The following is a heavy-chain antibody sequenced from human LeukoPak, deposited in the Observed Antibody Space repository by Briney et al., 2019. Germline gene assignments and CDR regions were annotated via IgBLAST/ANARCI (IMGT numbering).Heavy chain of an antibody. CDR2: ISGSGGST. J-gene: IGHJ4*02. CDR1: GFTFSSYA. CDR3: AKDREYYDILTGSPFDY. V-gene: IGHV3-23*01. D-gene: IGHD3-9*01. Sequence: GGSLRLSCAASGFTFSSYAMSWVRQAPGKGLEWVSAISGSGGSTYYADSVKGRFTISRDNSKNTLYLQMNSLRAEDTAVYYCAKDREYYDILTGSPFDYWGQGTLVTVSS.